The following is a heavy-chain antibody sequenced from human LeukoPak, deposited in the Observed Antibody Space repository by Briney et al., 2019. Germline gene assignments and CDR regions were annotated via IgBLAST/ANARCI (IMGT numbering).Heavy chain of an antibody. D-gene: IGHD6-6*01. CDR2: INHSGST. J-gene: IGHJ4*02. CDR1: GGSFSGYY. V-gene: IGHV4-34*01. CDR3: ARGGGSSSSVDY. Sequence: SETLCLTCAVYGGSFSGYYWSWIRQPPGKGLEWIGEINHSGSTNYNPSLKSRVTISVDTSKNQFSLKLSSVTAADTAVYYCARGGGSSSSVDYWGQGTLVTVSS.